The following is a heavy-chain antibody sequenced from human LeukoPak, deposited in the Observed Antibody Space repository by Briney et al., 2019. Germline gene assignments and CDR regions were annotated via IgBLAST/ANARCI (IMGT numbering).Heavy chain of an antibody. D-gene: IGHD3-9*01. Sequence: ASVKVSCKASGYTFTSYYMHWVRQAHGQGLEWMGWINPNSGVTNYAQKFQGRAIMTRDTSISTVYMDLSSLRSDDTALYYCARGGGFYNDYFDPWGQGTLVTVSS. V-gene: IGHV1-2*02. CDR3: ARGGGFYNDYFDP. CDR2: INPNSGVT. J-gene: IGHJ5*02. CDR1: GYTFTSYY.